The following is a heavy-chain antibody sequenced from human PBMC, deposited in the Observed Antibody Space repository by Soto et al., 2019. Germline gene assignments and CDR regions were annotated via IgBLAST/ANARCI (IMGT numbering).Heavy chain of an antibody. J-gene: IGHJ2*01. CDR1: GYTFTSYG. Sequence: QVQLVQSGPEVKRPGASVKVSCKPSGYTFTSYGISWVRQAPGQGLEWMGWISAHNGNTNYAQKVQGRVTMTTDTSTSTAYMERTSLRSDDTAVYYCARSWYSTTRYFDFWGRGTLVTVSS. CDR3: ARSWYSTTRYFDF. D-gene: IGHD1-26*01. V-gene: IGHV1-18*01. CDR2: ISAHNGNT.